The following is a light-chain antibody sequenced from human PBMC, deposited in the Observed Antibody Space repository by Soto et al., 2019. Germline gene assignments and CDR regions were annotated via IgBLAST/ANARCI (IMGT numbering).Light chain of an antibody. J-gene: IGLJ2*01. V-gene: IGLV2-23*01. CDR3: CSYSCGTSLV. CDR2: EDI. Sequence: QAVVTQPASVSGSPGQSITISCTGTSSDVGRYSLVSWYQQHPGKAPKLMIYEDIERPSGVSNRFSGSKSGNTASLTISGLQTEDEADYYCCSYSCGTSLVFGGGNKLTVL. CDR1: SSDVGRYSL.